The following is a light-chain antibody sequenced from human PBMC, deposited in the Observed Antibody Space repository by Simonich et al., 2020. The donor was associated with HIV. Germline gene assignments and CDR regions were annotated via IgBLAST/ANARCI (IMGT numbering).Light chain of an antibody. J-gene: IGKJ3*01. CDR3: QQYFTTPPT. V-gene: IGKV4-1*01. CDR2: WAS. Sequence: DIVMTQSPDSLAVSLGERATSNCKYSQRVLYSSKNKNDLAWYQQKPGQPPQLLIYWASTRESGVPDRFSGSGSGTDFTLTISSLQAEDVAVYYCQQYFTTPPTFGPGTKVDIK. CDR1: QRVLYSSKNKND.